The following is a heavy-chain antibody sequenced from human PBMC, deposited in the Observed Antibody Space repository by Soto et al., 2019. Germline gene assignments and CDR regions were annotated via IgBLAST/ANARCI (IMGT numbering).Heavy chain of an antibody. CDR3: AKDGLSSSWPSSYGMDV. D-gene: IGHD6-13*01. CDR1: VSTFSSYA. CDR2: ISGSGGST. J-gene: IGHJ6*02. V-gene: IGHV3-23*01. Sequence: PXGSLRLSCASSVSTFSSYAMSCVRHSPGKWLEWVSAISGSGGSTYYADSVKGRFTISRDNSKNTLYLQMNSLRAEDTAVYYCAKDGLSSSWPSSYGMDVWGQGTTVTVSS.